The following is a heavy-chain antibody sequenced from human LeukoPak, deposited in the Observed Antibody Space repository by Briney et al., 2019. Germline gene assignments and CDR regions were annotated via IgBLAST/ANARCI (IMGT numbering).Heavy chain of an antibody. V-gene: IGHV1-2*02. CDR1: GYTFTGYF. CDR3: ARGRPGDYFDY. J-gene: IGHJ4*02. D-gene: IGHD6-25*01. Sequence: ASVKVSCKASGYTFTGYFMNWVRHAPGQALEWMRWINPNRGGTSYLQNFQGRVTMTRDTSISTAYMDLSRLRSDDTAVYYCARGRPGDYFDYWGQGTLVTVSS. CDR2: INPNRGGT.